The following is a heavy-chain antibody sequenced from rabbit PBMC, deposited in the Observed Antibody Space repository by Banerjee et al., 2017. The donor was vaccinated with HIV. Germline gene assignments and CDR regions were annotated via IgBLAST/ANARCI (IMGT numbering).Heavy chain of an antibody. D-gene: IGHD6-1*01. Sequence: QSLEESGGDLVKPGASLTLTCTASGFSFSSNAMCWVRQAPGKGPEWIGCIYIGVSLSTYYASWAKGRFTISKTSSTTVTLQMTSLTAADTATYFCARDPYDGGGAYEFGLWGPGTLVTVS. V-gene: IGHV1S40*01. CDR1: GFSFSSNA. J-gene: IGHJ4*01. CDR3: ARDPYDGGGAYEFGL. CDR2: IYIGVSLST.